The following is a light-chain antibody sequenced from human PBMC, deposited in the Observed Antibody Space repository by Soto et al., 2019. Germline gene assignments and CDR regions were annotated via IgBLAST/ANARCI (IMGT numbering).Light chain of an antibody. CDR1: QSIGSW. CDR3: QQYNKCSPT. J-gene: IGKJ1*01. Sequence: DIKMTQSSCSVSVYVGDRVTMTCRASQSIGSWLAWYQHKPGRAPKLLIFDGARLESGVPSRFSGSGSGTEFTFTISSLQPEDFATDYSQQYNKCSPTFGQGTKVDIK. V-gene: IGKV1-5*01. CDR2: DGA.